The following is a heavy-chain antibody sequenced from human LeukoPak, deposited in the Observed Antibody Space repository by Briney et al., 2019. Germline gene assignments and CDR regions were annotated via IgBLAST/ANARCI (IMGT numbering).Heavy chain of an antibody. CDR2: IRYDGSNK. D-gene: IGHD6-19*01. V-gene: IGHV3-30*02. Sequence: GGSLRLSCAASGFTFSSYGMHWVRQAPGKGLEWVAFIRYDGSNKYYADSVKGRFTISRDNAKNSLYLQMNSLRAEDTAVYYCARWGLGSSRRSFDYWGQGTLVTVSS. CDR3: ARWGLGSSRRSFDY. J-gene: IGHJ4*02. CDR1: GFTFSSYG.